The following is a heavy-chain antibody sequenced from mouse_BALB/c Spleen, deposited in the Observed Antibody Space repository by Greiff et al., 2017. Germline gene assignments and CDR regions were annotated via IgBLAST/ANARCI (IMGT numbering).Heavy chain of an antibody. Sequence: VQLQQSGAELVRSGASVKLSCTASGFNIKDYYMHWVKQRPEQGLEWIGWIDPENGDTEYAPKFQGKATMTADTSSNTAYLQLSSLTSEDTAVYYCNAVRVSWFAYWGQGTLVTVSA. D-gene: IGHD2-14*01. CDR1: GFNIKDYY. CDR3: NAVRVSWFAY. V-gene: IGHV14-4*02. CDR2: IDPENGDT. J-gene: IGHJ3*01.